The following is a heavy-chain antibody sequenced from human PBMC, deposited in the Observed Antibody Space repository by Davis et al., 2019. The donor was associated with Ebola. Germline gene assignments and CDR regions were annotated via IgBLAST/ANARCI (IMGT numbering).Heavy chain of an antibody. CDR1: GFTFSSYA. J-gene: IGHJ4*02. Sequence: GASLRLSCAASGFTFSSYAMSWVRQAPGKGLEWVSAISGSGGSTYYADSVKGRFTISRDNAKNTLYLQMNSLRAEDTAVYYCARVRSGSYWRYFDYWGQGTLVTVSS. D-gene: IGHD1-26*01. CDR3: ARVRSGSYWRYFDY. V-gene: IGHV3-23*01. CDR2: ISGSGGST.